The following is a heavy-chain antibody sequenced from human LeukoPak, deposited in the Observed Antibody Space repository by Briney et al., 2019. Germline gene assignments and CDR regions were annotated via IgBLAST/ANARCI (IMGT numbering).Heavy chain of an antibody. Sequence: GGSLRLSXXXXGFTFSSYAMSWVRQAPGKGLEWVSAISGSGGSTYYADSVKGRFTISRDNSKNTLYLQMNSLRAEDTAVYYCAKDLPASCSSTSCYEVPFDYWGQGTLVTVSS. D-gene: IGHD2-2*01. CDR3: AKDLPASCSSTSCYEVPFDY. J-gene: IGHJ4*02. V-gene: IGHV3-23*01. CDR2: ISGSGGST. CDR1: GFTFSSYA.